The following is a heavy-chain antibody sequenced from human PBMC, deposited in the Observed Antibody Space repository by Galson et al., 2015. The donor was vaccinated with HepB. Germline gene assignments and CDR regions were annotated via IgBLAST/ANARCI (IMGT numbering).Heavy chain of an antibody. D-gene: IGHD1-26*01. CDR2: ISGSGGST. CDR1: GFTFSSYS. V-gene: IGHV3-23*01. J-gene: IGHJ3*02. CDR3: AKALPHVDVGHDAFDI. Sequence: SLRLSCAASGFTFSSYSMNWVRQAPGKGLEWVSAISGSGGSTYYADSVKGRFTISRDNSKNTLYLQMNSLRAEDTAVYYCAKALPHVDVGHDAFDIWGQGTMVTVSS.